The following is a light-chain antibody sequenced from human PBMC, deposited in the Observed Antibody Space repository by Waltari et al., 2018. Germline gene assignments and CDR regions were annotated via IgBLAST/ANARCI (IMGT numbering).Light chain of an antibody. V-gene: IGLV2-14*01. Sequence: QSALTQPASVSGSPGQSITISCTGTNSDVGGYNYVSWYQQRPGKAPQLLVSEVTNRPSGVSNRFSVSKSDNPASLTISGLLAEDEADYYCSSYTNSSTYVFGTGTKVTVL. CDR3: SSYTNSSTYV. CDR1: NSDVGGYNY. CDR2: EVT. J-gene: IGLJ1*01.